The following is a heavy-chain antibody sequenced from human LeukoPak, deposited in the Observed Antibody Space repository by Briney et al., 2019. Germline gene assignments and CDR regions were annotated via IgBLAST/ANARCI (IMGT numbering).Heavy chain of an antibody. CDR3: ARNPSTIFGVVMGLDFGY. D-gene: IGHD3-3*01. CDR1: GFTFSSYS. CDR2: ISSSSSTI. V-gene: IGHV3-48*02. Sequence: GGSLRLSCAASGFTFSSYSMNWVRQAPGKGLEWVSYISSSSSTIYYADSVKGRFTISRDNAKNSLYLQMNSLRDEDTAVYYCARNPSTIFGVVMGLDFGYWGQGTLVTVSS. J-gene: IGHJ4*02.